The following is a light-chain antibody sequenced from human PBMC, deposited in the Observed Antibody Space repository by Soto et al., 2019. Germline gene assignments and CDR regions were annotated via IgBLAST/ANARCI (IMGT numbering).Light chain of an antibody. CDR2: DAS. CDR3: QQSNRRPRT. CDR1: QSISTF. J-gene: IGKJ1*01. V-gene: IGKV1-39*01. Sequence: KMSQSPSTLSALAGSSGPVTSRAIQSISTFVYWYQQKPGKAPRLLIYDASSLTSGVPARFSGSGSGTDFTLTISSLQPEDFAAYYCQQSNRRPRTFGRGTKVDIK.